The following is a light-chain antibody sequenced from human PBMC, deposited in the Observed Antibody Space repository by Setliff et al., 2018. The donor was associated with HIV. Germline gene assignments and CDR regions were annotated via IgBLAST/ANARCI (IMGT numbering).Light chain of an antibody. CDR2: QDT. CDR3: QAWDTTTNYV. CDR1: NLGDKY. J-gene: IGLJ1*01. V-gene: IGLV3-1*01. Sequence: SYELTQPPSVSVSPGQTASITCSGDNLGDKYACWYQQKPGQSPLLVIYQDTKRPSGIPERFSGSNSGNTATLTISGTQSVDEADYYCQAWDTTTNYVFGTGTKSPS.